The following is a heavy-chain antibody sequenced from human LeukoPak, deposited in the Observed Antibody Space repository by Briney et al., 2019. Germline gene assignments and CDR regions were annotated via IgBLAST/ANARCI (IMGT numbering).Heavy chain of an antibody. D-gene: IGHD1-26*01. V-gene: IGHV3-23*01. J-gene: IGHJ4*02. Sequence: GGSLRLSCAASGFTFSSYSMSWVRQAPGKGLEWVPAISCSGGSTYYADSVKGRFTISRDNSKNTLYLQMNSLRAEDTAVYYCATWHIVGATLFDYWGQGTLVTVSS. CDR3: ATWHIVGATLFDY. CDR2: ISCSGGST. CDR1: GFTFSSYS.